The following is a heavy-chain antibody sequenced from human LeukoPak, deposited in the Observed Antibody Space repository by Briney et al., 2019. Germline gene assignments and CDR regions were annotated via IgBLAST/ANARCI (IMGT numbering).Heavy chain of an antibody. Sequence: GGSLRLSCAASGFTFSNYWMTWVRQPPGKGLEWVAIIKKDGSEKYYLDSVKGPFTISRDNAKKSLYLQMNSLRAEDTAVYYCARDYVTIFGVVIWVAFDLWGQGTMVTVSS. D-gene: IGHD3-3*01. CDR2: IKKDGSEK. J-gene: IGHJ3*01. CDR1: GFTFSNYW. V-gene: IGHV3-7*01. CDR3: ARDYVTIFGVVIWVAFDL.